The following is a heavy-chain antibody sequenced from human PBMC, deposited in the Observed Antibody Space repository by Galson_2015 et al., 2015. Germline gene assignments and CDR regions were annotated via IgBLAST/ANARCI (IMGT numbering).Heavy chain of an antibody. Sequence: SLRLSCAASGFTFSSYSMNWVRQAPGKGLEWVSSISSSSSYIYYADSVKGRFTISRDNAKNSLYLQMNSLRAEDTAVYYCARALPEVLAFDIWGQGTMVTVSS. D-gene: IGHD3-10*01. V-gene: IGHV3-21*01. CDR1: GFTFSSYS. CDR3: ARALPEVLAFDI. J-gene: IGHJ3*02. CDR2: ISSSSSYI.